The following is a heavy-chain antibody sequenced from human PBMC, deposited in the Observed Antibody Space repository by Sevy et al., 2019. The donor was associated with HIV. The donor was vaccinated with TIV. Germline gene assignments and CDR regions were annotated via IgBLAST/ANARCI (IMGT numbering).Heavy chain of an antibody. D-gene: IGHD3-10*01. CDR2: IYTSGNT. Sequence: SETQSLTCTVSGGSISSNDYYWSWIRQPAGKGLQWIGRIYTSGNTNYNPSLKSRVTMSVDTSKNQFSLKLSSVTAADTAVYYCATINRGVIDYWGQGTLVTVSS. CDR3: ATINRGVIDY. CDR1: GGSISSNDYY. J-gene: IGHJ4*02. V-gene: IGHV4-61*02.